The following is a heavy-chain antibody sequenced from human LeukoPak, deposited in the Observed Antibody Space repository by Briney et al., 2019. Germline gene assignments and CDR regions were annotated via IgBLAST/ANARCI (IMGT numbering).Heavy chain of an antibody. J-gene: IGHJ4*02. CDR2: ISGSGSTI. Sequence: PGGSLRLSCAASGFTFSDYYMNWIRQAPGKGLEWVSYISGSGSTIYYADSVKGRFTISRDNAKNSLYLQMNSLRAEDTAVYYCARVEDYDILTGFDYWGQGTLVTVSS. D-gene: IGHD3-9*01. V-gene: IGHV3-11*04. CDR1: GFTFSDYY. CDR3: ARVEDYDILTGFDY.